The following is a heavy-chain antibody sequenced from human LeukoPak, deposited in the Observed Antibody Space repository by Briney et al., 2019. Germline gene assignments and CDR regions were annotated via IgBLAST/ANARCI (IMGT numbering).Heavy chain of an antibody. D-gene: IGHD3/OR15-3a*01. J-gene: IGHJ4*02. CDR2: ISDGGGSA. V-gene: IGHV3-23*01. CDR3: AKRGVVIRVILVGFHKEAYYFEF. CDR1: GITLSNYG. Sequence: GGSLRLSCAVSGITLSNYGMSWVRQAPGKGLEWVAGISDGGGSAKYADSVKGRFTISRDNPKNTLYLQMNSLRAEDTAVYFCAKRGVVIRVILVGFHKEAYYFEFWGQGALVTVSS.